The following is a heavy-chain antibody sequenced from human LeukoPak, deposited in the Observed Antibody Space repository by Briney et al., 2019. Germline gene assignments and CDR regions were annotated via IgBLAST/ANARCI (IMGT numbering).Heavy chain of an antibody. D-gene: IGHD6-13*01. CDR3: ARDRPGGSSLDD. CDR2: IYYTGST. CDR1: GGSISRDY. Sequence: SETLSLTCAVSGGSISRDYGSWIRQPPGKGLEWIGYIYYTGSTNYNPSLKSRVIISVDTSKNQFSLKLSSVTAADTAVYYCARDRPGGSSLDDWGQGTLVTVSS. J-gene: IGHJ4*02. V-gene: IGHV4-59*01.